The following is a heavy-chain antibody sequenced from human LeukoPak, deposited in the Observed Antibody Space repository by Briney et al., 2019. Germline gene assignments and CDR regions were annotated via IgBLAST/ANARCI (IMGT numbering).Heavy chain of an antibody. V-gene: IGHV3-74*01. Sequence: AGGSLRLSCAASGFTFSSYWMHWVRQAPGKGLVWVSRINSGGSGTSYADSVEGRFTISRDNAKNTLYLQMNSLKGEDTAVYYCATSLGPLTEYWGQGTLVTVSS. CDR3: ATSLGPLTEY. D-gene: IGHD7-27*01. CDR1: GFTFSSYW. CDR2: INSGGSGT. J-gene: IGHJ4*02.